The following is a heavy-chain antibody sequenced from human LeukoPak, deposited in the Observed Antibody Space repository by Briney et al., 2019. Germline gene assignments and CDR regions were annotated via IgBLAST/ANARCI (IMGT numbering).Heavy chain of an antibody. CDR2: MNPSGST. CDR3: ARGRQDVTMIVVVMTAVSYYLDV. CDR1: GGSFSGHY. Sequence: PETLSLPCAVYGGSFSGHYWTWIRQTPGKGLEWLGEMNPSGSTSYNPSLKSRVTISVDTSKNQFSLKLSSVTAADTADCARGRQDVTMIVVVMTAVSYYLDVWGKGTTVTVS. J-gene: IGHJ6*03. D-gene: IGHD3-22*01. V-gene: IGHV4-34*01.